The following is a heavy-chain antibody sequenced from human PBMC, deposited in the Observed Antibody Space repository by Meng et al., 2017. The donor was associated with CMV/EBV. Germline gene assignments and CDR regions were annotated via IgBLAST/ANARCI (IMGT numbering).Heavy chain of an antibody. D-gene: IGHD1-26*01. CDR3: ARARAGGSDVDY. CDR1: GFTFSSYD. J-gene: IGHJ4*02. Sequence: GGSLRLSCAASGFTFSSYDMHWVRQATGKGLEWVSAIGTAGDKYYPGSVKGRFTISRENAKNSLYLQMNSLRAGDTAVYYCARARAGGSDVDYWGQGTLVTVSS. V-gene: IGHV3-13*01. CDR2: IGTAGDK.